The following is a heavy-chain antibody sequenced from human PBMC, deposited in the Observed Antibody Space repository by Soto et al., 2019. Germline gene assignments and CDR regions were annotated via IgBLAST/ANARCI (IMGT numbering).Heavy chain of an antibody. CDR3: AKELTYYYDSSGYYPYYYGMDV. V-gene: IGHV3-23*01. CDR1: GFTFSSYA. CDR2: ISGSGGST. D-gene: IGHD3-22*01. J-gene: IGHJ6*02. Sequence: GGSLRLSCAASGFTFSSYAMSWVRQAPGKGLEWVSAISGSGGSTYYADSVKGRFTISRDNSKNTLYLQMNSLRAEDTAVYYCAKELTYYYDSSGYYPYYYGMDVRGQGTTVTVSS.